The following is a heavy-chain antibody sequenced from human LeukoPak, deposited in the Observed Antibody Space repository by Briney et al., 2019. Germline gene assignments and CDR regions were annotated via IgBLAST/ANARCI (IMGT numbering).Heavy chain of an antibody. D-gene: IGHD3-22*01. Sequence: GGSLRLSCAASGFTVSSNYMSWVRQAPGKGLEWVSVIYSGGSTYYADSVKGRFTISRDSSKNTLYLQMNSLRAEDTAVYCCARGLYYFDTSGYLYYWGQGTLVTVSS. CDR2: IYSGGST. J-gene: IGHJ4*02. V-gene: IGHV3-53*01. CDR3: ARGLYYFDTSGYLYY. CDR1: GFTVSSNY.